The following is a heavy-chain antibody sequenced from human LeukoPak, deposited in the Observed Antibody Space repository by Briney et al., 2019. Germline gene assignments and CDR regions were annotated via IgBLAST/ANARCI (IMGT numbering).Heavy chain of an antibody. V-gene: IGHV4-34*01. CDR2: INHSGST. D-gene: IGHD3-22*01. J-gene: IGHJ5*02. CDR1: GGSFSGYY. CDR3: ARGLEGSDSSGYYYSWFDP. Sequence: RPSETLSLTCAVYGGSFSGYYWSWIRQPPGKGLEWIGEINHSGSTNYNPSLKSRVTISVDTSKNQFSLKLSSVTAADTAVYYCARGLEGSDSSGYYYSWFDPWGQGTLVTVSS.